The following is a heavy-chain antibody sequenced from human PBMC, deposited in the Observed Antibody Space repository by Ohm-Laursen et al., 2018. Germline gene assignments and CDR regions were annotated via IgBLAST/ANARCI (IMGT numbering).Heavy chain of an antibody. D-gene: IGHD3-3*01. J-gene: IGHJ4*02. CDR1: GFTFSSYW. CDR3: ARNSSGVVTPYFEY. Sequence: SLRLSCTASGFTFSSYWMSWVRQAPGKGLEWVAHIKQDGSEKYYVDSVKGRFTISRDNAKNSLYLQMNSLRAEDTAVYYCARNSSGVVTPYFEYWGQGTLVTVSS. CDR2: IKQDGSEK. V-gene: IGHV3-7*01.